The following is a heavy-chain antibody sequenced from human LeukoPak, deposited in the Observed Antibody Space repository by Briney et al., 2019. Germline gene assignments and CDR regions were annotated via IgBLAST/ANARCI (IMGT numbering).Heavy chain of an antibody. Sequence: ASVKVSCKASGYTFTGYYMHWVRQAPGQGLEWMGWINPNSGGTNYAQKFQGRVTMTRDTSISTAYMELSRLRSDDTAVYYCARGPRGQQLANKPPFDIWGQGTLVTVSS. CDR2: INPNSGGT. D-gene: IGHD6-13*01. CDR1: GYTFTGYY. J-gene: IGHJ3*02. V-gene: IGHV1-2*02. CDR3: ARGPRGQQLANKPPFDI.